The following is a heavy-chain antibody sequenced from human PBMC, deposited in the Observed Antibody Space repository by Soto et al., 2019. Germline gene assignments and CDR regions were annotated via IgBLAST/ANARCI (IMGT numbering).Heavy chain of an antibody. CDR2: IYYSGST. J-gene: IGHJ4*02. CDR1: GGSISSGDYY. Sequence: QVQLQESGPGLVKPSQTLSLTCTVSGGSISSGDYYWSWIRQPPGKGLEWIGYIYYSGSTYYNPSLKSRVTISVYTAKNQCSLKLSSVTAADTAVYYCAREDGDYGTDYWGQGTLVTVSS. D-gene: IGHD4-17*01. CDR3: AREDGDYGTDY. V-gene: IGHV4-30-4*01.